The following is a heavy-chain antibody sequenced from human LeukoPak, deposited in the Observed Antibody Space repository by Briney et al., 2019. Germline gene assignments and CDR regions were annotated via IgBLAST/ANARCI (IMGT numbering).Heavy chain of an antibody. J-gene: IGHJ6*02. Sequence: GGSLRLSCAASGFTVSSNYMSWVRQAPGKGLEWVSVIYSGGSTYYADSVKGRFTISRDNSKNTLYLQMNSLRAEDTAVYYCARAPGYYYYGMDVWGQGTTVTVSS. CDR3: ARAPGYYYYGMDV. CDR2: IYSGGST. CDR1: GFTVSSNY. V-gene: IGHV3-66*01.